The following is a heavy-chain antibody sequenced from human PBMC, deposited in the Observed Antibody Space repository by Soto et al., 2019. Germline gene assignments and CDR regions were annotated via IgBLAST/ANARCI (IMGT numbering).Heavy chain of an antibody. CDR1: GGSVSSNSYS. CDR2: IYSSEKT. J-gene: IGHJ4*02. Sequence: SETLSLTCTVSGGSVSSNSYSWGWIRQSPGKGLEWIATIYSSEKTYYNPSLLSRVTISVDTSKNEFSLRLSSVTAADTAVYYCARQDILTGYLIDYWGQGTLNTVSA. V-gene: IGHV4-39*01. CDR3: ARQDILTGYLIDY. D-gene: IGHD3-9*01.